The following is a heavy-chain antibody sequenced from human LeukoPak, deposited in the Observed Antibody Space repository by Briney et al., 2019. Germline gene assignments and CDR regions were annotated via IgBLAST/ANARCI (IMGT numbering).Heavy chain of an antibody. V-gene: IGHV3-30*02. CDR1: GLTFSNYG. Sequence: GGSLRLSCAASGLTFSNYGMHWVRQVPGKGLEWVAFVRYDGSDKYYADSVKGRFTISRDNSENTLFLQMNSLRAEDTAVYYCAKDRGYFDYWGQGTLVTVSS. CDR2: VRYDGSDK. CDR3: AKDRGYFDY. J-gene: IGHJ4*02.